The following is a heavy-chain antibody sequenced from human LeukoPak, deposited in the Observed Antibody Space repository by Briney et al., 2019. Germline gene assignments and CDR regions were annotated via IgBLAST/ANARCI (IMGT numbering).Heavy chain of an antibody. V-gene: IGHV3-48*02. D-gene: IGHD3-3*01. CDR1: GFTFSSYS. Sequence: PGGSLRLSCAASGFTFSSYSMNWVRQAPGKGLEWVSYISSSSSTIYYADSVKGRFTISRDNAKNSLYLQMNSLRDEDTAVYYCARAVAYYDFWSGYFIWGQGTLVTVSS. CDR2: ISSSSSTI. CDR3: ARAVAYYDFWSGYFI. J-gene: IGHJ4*02.